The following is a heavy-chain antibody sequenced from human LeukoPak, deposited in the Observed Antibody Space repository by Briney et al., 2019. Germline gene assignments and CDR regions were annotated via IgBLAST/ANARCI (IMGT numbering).Heavy chain of an antibody. CDR2: IKSKTDGGTT. D-gene: IGHD3-9*01. V-gene: IGHV3-15*01. J-gene: IGHJ6*02. CDR1: GFTFSSYG. CDR3: TTDYDILTGPAPYYYYGMDV. Sequence: PGRSLRLSCAASGFTFSSYGMHWVRKAPGKGLEWVGRIKSKTDGGTTDYAAPVKGRFTISRDDSKNTLYLQMNSLKTEDTAVYYCTTDYDILTGPAPYYYYGMDVWGQGTTVTVSS.